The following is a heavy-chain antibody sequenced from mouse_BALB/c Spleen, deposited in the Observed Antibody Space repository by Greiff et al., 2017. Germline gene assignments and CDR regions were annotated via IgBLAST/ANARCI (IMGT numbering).Heavy chain of an antibody. D-gene: IGHD2-3*01. CDR2: ISYSGST. CDR1: GYSITSDYA. J-gene: IGHJ1*01. V-gene: IGHV3-2*02. Sequence: EVQLQESGPGLVKPSQSLSLTCTVTGYSITSDYAWYWIRQFPGNKLEWMGYISYSGSTSYNPSLKSRISITRDTSKNQFFLQLNSVTTEDTATYYCARWKYYDYWYFDVWGAGTTVTVSS. CDR3: ARWKYYDYWYFDV.